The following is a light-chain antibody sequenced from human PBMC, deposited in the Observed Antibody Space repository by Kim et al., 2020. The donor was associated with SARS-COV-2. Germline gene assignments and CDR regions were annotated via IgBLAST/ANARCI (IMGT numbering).Light chain of an antibody. CDR1: QSVSSY. J-gene: IGKJ4*01. V-gene: IGKV3-11*01. CDR3: QQRSNWPLT. CDR2: DAS. Sequence: SPGERATRSCRASQSVSSYLAWYQQRPGQAPRLLIYDASNRATGIPARFSGSGSGTDFTLTISSLEPEDFAIYYCQQRSNWPLTFGGGTKVDIK.